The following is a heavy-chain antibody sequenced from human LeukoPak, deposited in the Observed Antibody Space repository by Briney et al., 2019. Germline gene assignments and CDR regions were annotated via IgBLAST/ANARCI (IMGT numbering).Heavy chain of an antibody. D-gene: IGHD6-19*01. Sequence: SETLSLTCAVYGGSFSGYYWSWIRQPPGKGLEWIGEINHSGSTNCNPSLKSRVTISVDTSKNQFSLKLSSVTAADTAVYYCARVPYSSGRRYWFDPWGQGTLVTVSS. CDR1: GGSFSGYY. CDR3: ARVPYSSGRRYWFDP. J-gene: IGHJ5*02. CDR2: INHSGST. V-gene: IGHV4-34*01.